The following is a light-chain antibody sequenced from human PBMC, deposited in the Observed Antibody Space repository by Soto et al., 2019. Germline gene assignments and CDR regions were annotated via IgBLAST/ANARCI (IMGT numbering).Light chain of an antibody. CDR1: QSVSSN. V-gene: IGKV3-11*01. Sequence: EIGWTRSQATVCWAPGERATLSGRASQSVSSNLASNHHQPGQPPSPLINXPSTRATGIPATFSGSGSGTDFTFTISSLKPQDFAGDCCQQPNDRPLTSTFGQGTKVDI. J-gene: IGKJ1*01. CDR2: XPS. CDR3: QQPNDRPLTST.